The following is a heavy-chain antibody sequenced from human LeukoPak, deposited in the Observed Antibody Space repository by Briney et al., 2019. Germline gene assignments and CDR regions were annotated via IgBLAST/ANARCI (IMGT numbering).Heavy chain of an antibody. CDR2: ISHDGSNK. D-gene: IGHD4-23*01. Sequence: PGRSLRLSCAASGFTFSSYGMHWVRQAPGKGLEWVAVISHDGSNKYYADSVKGRFTISRDNSKNTLYLQMNSLRAEDTAVYYCASRWYGDYWGQGTLVTVSS. CDR3: ASRWYGDY. V-gene: IGHV3-30*03. CDR1: GFTFSSYG. J-gene: IGHJ4*02.